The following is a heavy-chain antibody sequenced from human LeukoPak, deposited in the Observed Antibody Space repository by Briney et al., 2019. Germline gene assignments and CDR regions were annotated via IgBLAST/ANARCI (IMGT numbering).Heavy chain of an antibody. CDR1: GGSISSYY. CDR2: IYYSGST. Sequence: SETLSLTCTVSGGSISSYYWGWIRQPPGKGLEWIGSIYYSGSTYYNPSLKSRVTISVDTSKNQFSLKLSSVTAADTAVYYCARGSYGDYGFESSALDWGQGTLVTVSS. V-gene: IGHV4-39*07. CDR3: ARGSYGDYGFESSALD. D-gene: IGHD4-17*01. J-gene: IGHJ4*02.